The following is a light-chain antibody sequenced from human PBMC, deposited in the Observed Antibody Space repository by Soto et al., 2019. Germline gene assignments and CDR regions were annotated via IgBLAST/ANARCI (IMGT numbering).Light chain of an antibody. CDR3: QQYNTWPRT. V-gene: IGKV3D-15*01. Sequence: EIVLTQSPGTLSLSPGERATLSCRASQSVISTYLAWYQQKPGQAPRLLISAASTGAAGVPARFNAAGSGTVFTLTISSLQSEDFAIYYCQQYNTWPRTFGQGTKVDIK. CDR1: QSVISTY. J-gene: IGKJ1*01. CDR2: AAS.